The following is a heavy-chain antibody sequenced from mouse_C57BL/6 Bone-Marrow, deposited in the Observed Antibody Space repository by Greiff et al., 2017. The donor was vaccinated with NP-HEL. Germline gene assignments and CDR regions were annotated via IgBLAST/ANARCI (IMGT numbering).Heavy chain of an antibody. CDR2: IYPGNSDT. D-gene: IGHD2-5*01. V-gene: IGHV1-5*01. CDR1: GYTFTSYW. CDR3: TKHYYSNPFAY. J-gene: IGHJ3*01. Sequence: EVKVVESGTVLARPGASVKMSCKTSGYTFTSYWMHWVKQRPGQGLEWIGAIYPGNSDTSYNQKFKGKAKLTAVTSASTAYMELSSLTNEDSAVYYCTKHYYSNPFAYWGQGTLVTVSA.